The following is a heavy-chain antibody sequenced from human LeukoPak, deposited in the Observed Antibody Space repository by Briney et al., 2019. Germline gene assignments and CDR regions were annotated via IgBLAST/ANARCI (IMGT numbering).Heavy chain of an antibody. Sequence: GGSLRLSCAASGFTFSSYSMNWVRQAPGKGLEWVSSISSSSYIYYADSVKGRFTISRDNAKNSLYLQMNSLRAEDTAVYYCARLDPFHPGIAAAGFQHWGQGTLSPSPQ. D-gene: IGHD6-13*01. V-gene: IGHV3-21*01. J-gene: IGHJ1*01. CDR2: ISSSSYI. CDR1: GFTFSSYS. CDR3: ARLDPFHPGIAAAGFQH.